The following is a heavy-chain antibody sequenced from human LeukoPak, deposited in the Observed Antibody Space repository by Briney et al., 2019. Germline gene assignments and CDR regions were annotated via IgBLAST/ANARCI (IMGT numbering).Heavy chain of an antibody. Sequence: PSETLSLTCAVYGGSFSGYYWSWIRQPPGKGLVWIGEINHSGSTNYNPSLKSRVTISVDTSKNQFSLKLSSVTAADTAVYYCARSGYDYVWGSYRPLDYWGQGTLVTVSS. V-gene: IGHV4-34*01. CDR2: INHSGST. CDR3: ARSGYDYVWGSYRPLDY. D-gene: IGHD3-16*02. CDR1: GGSFSGYY. J-gene: IGHJ4*02.